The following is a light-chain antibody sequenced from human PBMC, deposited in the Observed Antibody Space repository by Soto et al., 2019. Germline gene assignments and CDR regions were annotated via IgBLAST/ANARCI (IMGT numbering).Light chain of an antibody. CDR3: QQSYSTPLT. CDR2: AAS. CDR1: QSISSY. V-gene: IGKV1-39*01. Sequence: DIQMTQSPSSLSSSLGDRVTITCRASQSISSYLNWYQQKPGKAPKLLIYAASSLQSGVASRFSGSGSGTDFPLTISSLQPEDFVTYYCQQSYSTPLTFGGGTKVEIK. J-gene: IGKJ4*01.